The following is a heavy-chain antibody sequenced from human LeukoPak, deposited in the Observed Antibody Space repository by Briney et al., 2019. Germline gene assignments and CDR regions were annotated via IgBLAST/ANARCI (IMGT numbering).Heavy chain of an antibody. CDR1: GGSVSSGSYY. Sequence: SETLSLTCTVSGGSVSSGSYYWSWIRQPPGKGLEWIGYIYYSGSTNYNPSLKSRVTISVDTSKNRFSLKLSSVTAVDTAVYYCATGITVTTGGFDPWGQGTLVTVSS. D-gene: IGHD4-17*01. V-gene: IGHV4-61*01. CDR2: IYYSGST. CDR3: ATGITVTTGGFDP. J-gene: IGHJ5*02.